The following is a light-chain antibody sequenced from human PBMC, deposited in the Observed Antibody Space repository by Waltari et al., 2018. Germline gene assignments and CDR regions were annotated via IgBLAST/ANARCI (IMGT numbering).Light chain of an antibody. CDR3: QVGDSSGGHLSGV. J-gene: IGLJ3*02. CDR2: DES. Sequence: SDVLTQPPSLSVAPGETARITCGGNKLGSRSVHWYPQRPGQAPVLVIYDESDQPSGIPVRSSGYESGSAATVLSSRVEAADEADYYCQVGDSSGGHLSGVFGGGTKLTV. V-gene: IGLV3-21*04. CDR1: KLGSRS.